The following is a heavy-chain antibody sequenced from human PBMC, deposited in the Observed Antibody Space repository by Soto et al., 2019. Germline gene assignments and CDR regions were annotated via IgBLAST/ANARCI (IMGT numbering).Heavy chain of an antibody. CDR2: IYYSEST. CDR1: GGSIHIGGYY. V-gene: IGHV4-31*03. CDR3: ARPAWHFFDY. Sequence: SEPLSFPCTVSGGSIHIGGYYWTWIRQHPGKGLEWIGYIYYSESTFYNPSLTSRVTISYDTSKNHFSLKLNSVTAADTAVYYCARPAWHFFDYWGQGTLVTVSS. J-gene: IGHJ4*02. D-gene: IGHD3-3*02.